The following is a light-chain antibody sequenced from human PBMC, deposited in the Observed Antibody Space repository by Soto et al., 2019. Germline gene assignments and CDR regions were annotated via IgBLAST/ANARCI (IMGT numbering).Light chain of an antibody. V-gene: IGKV3-15*01. Sequence: EIVLTQSPATLSVSPGEIATLSCRASQSVRIDLAWYQQTPGKAPRLLXYGASTRATGIPVRFSGSASGTEFTLTISSLQSEDFKVYYCQQYNKWPLTFGQGTKVDIK. J-gene: IGKJ1*01. CDR2: GAS. CDR3: QQYNKWPLT. CDR1: QSVRID.